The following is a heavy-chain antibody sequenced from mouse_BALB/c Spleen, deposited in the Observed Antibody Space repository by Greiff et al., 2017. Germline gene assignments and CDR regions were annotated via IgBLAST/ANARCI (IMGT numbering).Heavy chain of an antibody. CDR1: GFTFSSFG. CDR2: ISSGSSTI. J-gene: IGHJ4*01. Sequence: DVMLVESGGGLVQPGGSRKLSCAASGFTFSSFGMHWVRQAPEKGLEWVAYISSGSSTIYYADTVKGRFTISRDNPKNTLFLQMTSLRSEDTAMYYCARRYYGSIYYAMDYWGQGTSVTVSS. CDR3: ARRYYGSIYYAMDY. D-gene: IGHD1-1*01. V-gene: IGHV5-17*02.